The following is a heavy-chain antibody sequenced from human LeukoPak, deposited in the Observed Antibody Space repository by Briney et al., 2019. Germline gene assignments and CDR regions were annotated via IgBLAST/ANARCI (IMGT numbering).Heavy chain of an antibody. D-gene: IGHD3-3*01. J-gene: IGHJ4*02. V-gene: IGHV3-7*01. Sequence: GGSLRLSCAASGFTFSSYAMSWVRQAPGKGLEWVANIKQDGSEKYYVDSVKGRLTISRDNAKNSLYLQMNSLRAEDTAVYYCARDLSVWSGRNLGYWGQGTLVTVSS. CDR1: GFTFSSYA. CDR3: ARDLSVWSGRNLGY. CDR2: IKQDGSEK.